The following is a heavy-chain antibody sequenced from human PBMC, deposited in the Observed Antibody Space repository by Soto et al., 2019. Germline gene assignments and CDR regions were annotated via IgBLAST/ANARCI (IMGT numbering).Heavy chain of an antibody. D-gene: IGHD3-10*01. CDR2: ISYDGRNK. V-gene: IGHV3-30*04. J-gene: IGHJ4*02. Sequence: QVQLVESGGGVVQPGRSLRLSCAASGFTFSSYAMHWVRQAPGKGLEWVAVISYDGRNKYYADSVKGRFTISRDNSKNTLYLQMNSLRAEDTAVYYCARDITRFGELLYYWGQGTLVTVSS. CDR3: ARDITRFGELLYY. CDR1: GFTFSSYA.